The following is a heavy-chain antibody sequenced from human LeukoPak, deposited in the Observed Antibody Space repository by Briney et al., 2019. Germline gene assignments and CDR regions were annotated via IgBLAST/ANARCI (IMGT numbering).Heavy chain of an antibody. V-gene: IGHV1-46*01. CDR3: ARAAIEYWFDP. CDR1: GYTLTELS. CDR2: INPSGGST. J-gene: IGHJ5*02. D-gene: IGHD2-2*02. Sequence: ASVKVSCKVSGYTLTELSMHWVRQAPGQGLEWMGIINPSGGSTSYAQKFQGRVTMTRDTSTSTVYMELSSLRSEDTAVYYCARAAIEYWFDPWGQGTLVTVSS.